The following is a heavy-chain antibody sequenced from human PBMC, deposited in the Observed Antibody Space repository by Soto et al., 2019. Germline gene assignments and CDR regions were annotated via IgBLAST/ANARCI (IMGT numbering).Heavy chain of an antibody. CDR1: GFTFSSYD. CDR2: ISYDGNNK. Sequence: QVQLVESGGGVVQPGRSLRLSCAASGFTFSSYDIHWVRQAPGKGLEWVALISYDGNNKYYADSVKGRFTISRDNSKNKLYLQMNSLRAEDTAVYYCAKLITMVRGVIMDAFDIWGQGTMVTVSS. V-gene: IGHV3-30*18. J-gene: IGHJ3*02. D-gene: IGHD3-10*01. CDR3: AKLITMVRGVIMDAFDI.